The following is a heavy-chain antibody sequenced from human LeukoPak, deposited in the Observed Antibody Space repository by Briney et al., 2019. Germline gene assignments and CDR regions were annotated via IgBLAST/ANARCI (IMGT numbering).Heavy chain of an antibody. Sequence: PGGSLRLSCAASGFTFSSYWMSWVRQAPGKGLEWAANIKQDGSEKYYVDSVKGRFTISRDNAKNSLYLQMNSLRAEDTAVYYCARGLLRYFDWLFQSKDYYYGMDVWGQGTTVTVSS. V-gene: IGHV3-7*01. CDR3: ARGLLRYFDWLFQSKDYYYGMDV. J-gene: IGHJ6*02. D-gene: IGHD3-9*01. CDR1: GFTFSSYW. CDR2: IKQDGSEK.